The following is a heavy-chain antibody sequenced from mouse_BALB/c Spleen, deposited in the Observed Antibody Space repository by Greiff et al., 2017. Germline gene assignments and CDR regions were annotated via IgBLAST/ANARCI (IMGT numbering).Heavy chain of an antibody. J-gene: IGHJ4*01. CDR3: AREDSPYYAMDY. CDR2: ISSGGSYT. V-gene: IGHV5-9-4*01. Sequence: EVQLVESGGGLVKPGGSLKLSCAASGFTFSSYAMSWVRQSPEKRLEWVAEISSGGSYTYYPDTVTGRFTISRDNAKNTLYLEMSSLRSEDTAMCYCAREDSPYYAMDYWGQGTSVTVSS. CDR1: GFTFSSYA.